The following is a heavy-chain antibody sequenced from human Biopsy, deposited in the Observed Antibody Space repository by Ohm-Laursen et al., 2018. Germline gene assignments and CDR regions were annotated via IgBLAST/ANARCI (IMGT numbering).Heavy chain of an antibody. CDR3: ARVGSGWAPFDK. CDR1: GYSISSDYR. CDR2: IFKDGHT. V-gene: IGHV4-38-2*01. Sequence: SETLSLTCAVSGYSISSDYRWGWIRQAPGKTLEWLGNIFKDGHTHYNPSLRRRLIISIDTSKNQFSLMMTSVSGADTAVYFCARVGSGWAPFDKWGPGTLVTVSS. J-gene: IGHJ4*02. D-gene: IGHD6-19*01.